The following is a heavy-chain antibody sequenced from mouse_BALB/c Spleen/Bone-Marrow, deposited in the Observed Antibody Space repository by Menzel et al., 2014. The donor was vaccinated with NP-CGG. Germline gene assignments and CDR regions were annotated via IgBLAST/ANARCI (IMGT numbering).Heavy chain of an antibody. V-gene: IGHV14-3*02. Sequence: EVQLQESGAELVKPGASVKLSCTASGFNIKDTYMHWVKQRPEQGLEWIGRIDPANGNTKYDPKFQGKATITADTYSNTAYLQLSSLTSEDTAVYYCARYYYGSSLFDYWGQGTTLTVSS. CDR3: ARYYYGSSLFDY. CDR2: IDPANGNT. J-gene: IGHJ2*01. D-gene: IGHD1-1*01. CDR1: GFNIKDTY.